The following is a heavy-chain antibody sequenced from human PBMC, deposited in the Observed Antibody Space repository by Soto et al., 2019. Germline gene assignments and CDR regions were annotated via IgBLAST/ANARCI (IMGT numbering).Heavy chain of an antibody. D-gene: IGHD6-19*01. Sequence: QVQLVQSGAEVKKPGASVKVSCKASGYTFTSYGISWVRQAPGQGLEWMGWISAYNGNTNYAHKLQGRVTMTTETATSTAYMELRSMRSEDTAVYYCAGDVVGIAVASTSNDPYFDYWGQGTLVTVSS. CDR2: ISAYNGNT. V-gene: IGHV1-18*01. CDR3: AGDVVGIAVASTSNDPYFDY. CDR1: GYTFTSYG. J-gene: IGHJ4*02.